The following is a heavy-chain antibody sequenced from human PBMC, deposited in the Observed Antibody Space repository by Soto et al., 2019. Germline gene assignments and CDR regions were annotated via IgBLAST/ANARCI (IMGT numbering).Heavy chain of an antibody. Sequence: EVQLVESGGGLVQPGRSLRLSCAASGFTFDDYAMHWVRQAPGKGLEWVSGISWNSGSIGYADSVKGRFTISRDNAKNSLYLQMNSLRAEDTALYXXXKETRAFDYWGQGTLVTVSS. CDR3: XKETRAFDY. J-gene: IGHJ4*02. V-gene: IGHV3-9*01. CDR2: ISWNSGSI. CDR1: GFTFDDYA.